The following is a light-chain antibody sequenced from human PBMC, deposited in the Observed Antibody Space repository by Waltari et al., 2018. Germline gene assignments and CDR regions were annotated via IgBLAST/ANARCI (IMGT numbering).Light chain of an antibody. V-gene: IGLV2-23*01. CDR1: SSDVGSYNL. Sequence: QSALTQPASVSGSPGQSITISCTGTSSDVGSYNLVSWYQQHSGKAPKLMIYEGSKRPSGVSNRFCGSKSGNTASLTISGLQAEDEADYYCCSYAGSSTLVFGGGTKLTVL. CDR2: EGS. J-gene: IGLJ2*01. CDR3: CSYAGSSTLV.